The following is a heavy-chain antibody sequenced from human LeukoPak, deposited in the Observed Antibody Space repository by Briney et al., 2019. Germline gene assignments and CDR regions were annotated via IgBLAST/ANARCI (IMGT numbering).Heavy chain of an antibody. Sequence: SETLSLTCTVSGGSIRSSYFYWGWIRQPPGKGLEWIGSIYDSGSTYYNPSLKSRVTISVDTSKNQFSLKLNSVTAADTAVYYCARRYGPWGQGTLVTVSS. CDR1: GGSIRSSYFY. CDR3: ARRYGP. CDR2: IYDSGST. D-gene: IGHD3-16*01. J-gene: IGHJ5*02. V-gene: IGHV4-39*01.